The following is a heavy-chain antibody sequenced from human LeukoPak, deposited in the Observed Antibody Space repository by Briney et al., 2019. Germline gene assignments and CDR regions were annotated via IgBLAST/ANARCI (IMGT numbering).Heavy chain of an antibody. Sequence: GSLRLSCAASGFAFRTFAMSWVRQAPGKGLEGVSAISGSGDKTFYAESVRGRFTISRDTSKNTLYLQINSLRVEDTAVYYCIVFGDSNHWGQGTLVTVSS. CDR1: GFAFRTFA. D-gene: IGHD4-17*01. CDR2: ISGSGDKT. V-gene: IGHV3-23*01. CDR3: IVFGDSNH. J-gene: IGHJ5*02.